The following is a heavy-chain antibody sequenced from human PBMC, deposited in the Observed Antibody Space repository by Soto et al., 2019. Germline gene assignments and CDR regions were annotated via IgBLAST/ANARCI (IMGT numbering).Heavy chain of an antibody. CDR3: AKGAILRYFDSPDYFDY. V-gene: IGHV3-30*18. CDR2: ISYDGSNK. D-gene: IGHD3-9*01. CDR1: GFTFSSYG. J-gene: IGHJ4*02. Sequence: QVQLVESGGGVVQPGRSLRLSCAASGFTFSSYGMHWVRQAPGKGLEWVAVISYDGSNKYYADSVKGRFTISRDNSKNTLYLQMNSLSAEDTAVYYCAKGAILRYFDSPDYFDYWGQGTLVTVSS.